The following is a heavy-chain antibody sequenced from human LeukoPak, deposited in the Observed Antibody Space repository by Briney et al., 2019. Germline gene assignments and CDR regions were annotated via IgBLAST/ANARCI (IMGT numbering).Heavy chain of an antibody. Sequence: GRSLRLSCAASGFTFSSYGMHWVRQAPGKGLEGVAVISYDGSNKYYEDSVKGRFTISSGNSKNTLYLQMNSLRAEGTAVYYCAKYADWFGELFDWFDPWGQGTLVTVSS. CDR2: ISYDGSNK. CDR3: AKYADWFGELFDWFDP. D-gene: IGHD3-10*01. J-gene: IGHJ5*02. CDR1: GFTFSSYG. V-gene: IGHV3-30*18.